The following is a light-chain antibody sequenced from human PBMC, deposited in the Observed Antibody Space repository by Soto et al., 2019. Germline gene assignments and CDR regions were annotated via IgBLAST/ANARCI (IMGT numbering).Light chain of an antibody. CDR2: GAS. J-gene: IGKJ1*01. CDR3: QQYNNWGT. CDR1: QSVSSN. Sequence: EIVMTQSPATLSVSPGERATISCRASQSVSSNLAWYQQKPGQAPRLLIYGASTRTTGIPARFSGSGSGTEFTLTISSLHSEDFAVYYCQQYNNWGTFGQGTKVEIK. V-gene: IGKV3-15*01.